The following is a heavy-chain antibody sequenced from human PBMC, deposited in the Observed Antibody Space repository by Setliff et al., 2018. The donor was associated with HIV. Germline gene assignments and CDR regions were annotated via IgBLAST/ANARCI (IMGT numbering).Heavy chain of an antibody. CDR2: FDPEDGET. CDR3: AKETFYYDSSGYWPEPGYYFDY. CDR1: GYTLTELS. D-gene: IGHD3-22*01. J-gene: IGHJ4*02. V-gene: IGHV1-24*01. Sequence: GASVKVSCKVSGYTLTELSMHWVRQAPGKGLEWMGGFDPEDGETIYAQKFQGRVTMTEDTSTDTAYMELSSLRSEDTAVYYCAKETFYYDSSGYWPEPGYYFDYWGQGTLVTVSS.